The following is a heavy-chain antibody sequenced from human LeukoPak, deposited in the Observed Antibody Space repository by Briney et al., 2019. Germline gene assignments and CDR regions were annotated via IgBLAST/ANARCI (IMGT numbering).Heavy chain of an antibody. Sequence: GGSLRLSCAVSGFTFSSYAMHRVRQAPGKGLEWVSSISGSGGSTWYADSVKGRFTISRDNSKNTLYLQMNSLRAEDTAVYYCAKDLHGDYVRWGDYWGQGTLVTVSS. D-gene: IGHD4-17*01. CDR1: GFTFSSYA. CDR2: ISGSGGST. V-gene: IGHV3-23*01. CDR3: AKDLHGDYVRWGDY. J-gene: IGHJ4*02.